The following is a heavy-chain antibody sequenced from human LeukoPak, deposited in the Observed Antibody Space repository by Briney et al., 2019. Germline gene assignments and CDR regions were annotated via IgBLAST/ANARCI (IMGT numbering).Heavy chain of an antibody. J-gene: IGHJ4*02. CDR1: GFTFINYN. CDR3: ARETVGLDY. D-gene: IGHD4-23*01. V-gene: IGHV3-48*02. CDR2: ISDSSGTI. Sequence: PSGGSLRLSCAASGFTFINYNMNWVRQAPGKGLEWIAYISDSSGTIYYADSVKGRFTISRDNAKNSLYLQMNSLRDEDTAVYYCARETVGLDYWGQGTLVTVSS.